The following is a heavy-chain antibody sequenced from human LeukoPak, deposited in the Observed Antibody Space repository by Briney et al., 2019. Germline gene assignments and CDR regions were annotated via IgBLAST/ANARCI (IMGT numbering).Heavy chain of an antibody. V-gene: IGHV1-2*02. J-gene: IGHJ4*02. D-gene: IGHD2-15*01. Sequence: ASVKVSCKASGYIFTGYYMHWVRQAPGQGLEWMGWISPHSGGTNYAQKIQGRVTMTRDTSISTAYMELSRLRSDDTAVYYCASLMVAQDYWGQGTLLTVSS. CDR2: ISPHSGGT. CDR1: GYIFTGYY. CDR3: ASLMVAQDY.